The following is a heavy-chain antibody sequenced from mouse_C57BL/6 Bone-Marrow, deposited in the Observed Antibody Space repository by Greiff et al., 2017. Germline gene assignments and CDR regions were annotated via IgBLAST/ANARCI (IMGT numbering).Heavy chain of an antibody. V-gene: IGHV1-59*01. CDR2: IDPSDSYT. Sequence: VKQRPGQGLEWIGVIDPSDSYTNYNQKFKGKATLTVDTSSSTAYMQLSSLTSEDSAVYYCAITTVVATPLDYWGQGTTLTVSS. J-gene: IGHJ2*01. CDR3: AITTVVATPLDY. D-gene: IGHD1-1*01.